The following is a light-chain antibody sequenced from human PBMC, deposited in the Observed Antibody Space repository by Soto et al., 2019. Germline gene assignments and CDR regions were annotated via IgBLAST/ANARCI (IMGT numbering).Light chain of an antibody. CDR1: QSVGIN. V-gene: IGKV3-20*01. CDR2: GAS. Sequence: EVVMTQSPAILSVSPGERATLSCRASQSVGINVAWYQQKPGQAPRLLIYGASSRATGVPARFRGSGSGTDFTLTISGLEPEDFAVYYCQQYGSSPPWTFGQGTKVDIK. J-gene: IGKJ1*01. CDR3: QQYGSSPPWT.